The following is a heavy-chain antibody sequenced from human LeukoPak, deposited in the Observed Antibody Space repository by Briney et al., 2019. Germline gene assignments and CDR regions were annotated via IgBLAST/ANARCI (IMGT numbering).Heavy chain of an antibody. V-gene: IGHV4-30-4*01. D-gene: IGHD3-9*01. CDR2: IYYSGST. CDR3: ARRALRYFDWLLHGSMFDY. Sequence: SQTLSLTCTVSGGSIRSGDFYWSWIRQPPGKGLEWIGYIYYSGSTNYNPSLKSRVTISKDTSKNQFSLKLSSVTAADTAVYYCARRALRYFDWLLHGSMFDYWGQGTLVTVSS. J-gene: IGHJ4*02. CDR1: GGSIRSGDFY.